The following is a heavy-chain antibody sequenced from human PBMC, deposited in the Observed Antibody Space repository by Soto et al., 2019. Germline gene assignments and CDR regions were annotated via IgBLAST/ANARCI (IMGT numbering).Heavy chain of an antibody. D-gene: IGHD3-10*01. CDR3: AKGRGGSGSLTPRVDF. CDR1: GFTFNNYA. J-gene: IGHJ4*02. Sequence: EVQLLESGGGLVQPGGSLRLSCAASGFTFNNYAMTWVRQAPGKGLEWVSAISGGGDTTSYADSVKGRFTDSRDGSKNTLYLQMSSLRAEDTALYSCAKGRGGSGSLTPRVDFWGQGTLVTVSS. V-gene: IGHV3-23*01. CDR2: ISGGGDTT.